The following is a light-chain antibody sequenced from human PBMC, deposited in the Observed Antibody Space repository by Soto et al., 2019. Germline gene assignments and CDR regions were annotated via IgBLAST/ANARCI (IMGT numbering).Light chain of an antibody. CDR3: AAWGDNLNGWV. CDR1: SSNIGNNA. CDR2: DNI. V-gene: IGLV1-44*01. J-gene: IGLJ3*02. Sequence: QSVLTQPPSASGTPGQRVNISCSGSSSNIGNNAVNWYQQFPGTAPKLLIYDNIQRPSGVPDRFSGSKSGTSASLAISGLQSEDEADYYCAAWGDNLNGWVFGGGTKLTVL.